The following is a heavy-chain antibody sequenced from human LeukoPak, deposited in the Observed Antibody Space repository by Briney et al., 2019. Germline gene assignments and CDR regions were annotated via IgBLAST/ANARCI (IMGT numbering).Heavy chain of an antibody. V-gene: IGHV1-69*13. CDR2: IIPIFGTA. J-gene: IGHJ1*01. D-gene: IGHD3-22*01. CDR3: ASPPITQVVTQYFQH. Sequence: SVKVSCKASGGTFSSYAIGWVRQAPGQGLEWMGGIIPIFGTANYAQKFQGRVTITADESTSTAYMELSSLRSEDTAVYYCASPPITQVVTQYFQHWGQGTMVTVSS. CDR1: GGTFSSYA.